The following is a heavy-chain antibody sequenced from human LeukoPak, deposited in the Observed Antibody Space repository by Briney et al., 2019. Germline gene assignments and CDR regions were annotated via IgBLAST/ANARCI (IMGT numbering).Heavy chain of an antibody. Sequence: EPSETLSLTCTVSGGSISSSSYFWGWIRQPPGKGLGWIGSIYYSGSTCYNPSLKSRVTISVDTSKNQFSLKLSSVTAADTAVYYCARREYYYDSSGYLPPDYFDYWGQGTLVTVSS. V-gene: IGHV4-39*01. CDR3: ARREYYYDSSGYLPPDYFDY. CDR1: GGSISSSSYF. CDR2: IYYSGST. D-gene: IGHD3-22*01. J-gene: IGHJ4*02.